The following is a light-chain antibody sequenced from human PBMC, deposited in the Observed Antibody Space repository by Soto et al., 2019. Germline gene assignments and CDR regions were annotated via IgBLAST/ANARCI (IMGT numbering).Light chain of an antibody. V-gene: IGLV2-8*01. CDR2: EVN. Sequence: QSALTQPPSASGSPGQSVTISCTGTSSDVGGYDYVSWYQQHPGKVPKLMIYEVNKRPSGVPDRFSGSKSGNTASLTVSGLQAEDEADYYCSSYAGSNNLLFGGGTQLTVL. J-gene: IGLJ2*01. CDR1: SSDVGGYDY. CDR3: SSYAGSNNLL.